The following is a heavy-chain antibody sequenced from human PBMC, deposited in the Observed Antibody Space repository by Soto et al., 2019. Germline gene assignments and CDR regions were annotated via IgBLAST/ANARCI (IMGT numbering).Heavy chain of an antibody. CDR2: ISSSSSTI. D-gene: IGHD3-3*01. V-gene: IGHV3-48*02. Sequence: VGSLRLSCASSVFTFSSYSMNWVRHSPGKWLEWVSYISSSSSTIYYADSVKGRFTISRDNAKNSLYLQMNSLRDEDTAVYYCARGYYDFWSGYYSTAQGYGMEVWGQGTTVTLSS. CDR3: ARGYYDFWSGYYSTAQGYGMEV. CDR1: VFTFSSYS. J-gene: IGHJ6*02.